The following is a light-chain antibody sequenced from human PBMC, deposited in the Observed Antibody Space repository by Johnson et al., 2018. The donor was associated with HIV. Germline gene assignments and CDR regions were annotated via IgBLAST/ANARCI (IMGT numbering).Light chain of an antibody. CDR3: GTWDSSLSAYV. CDR2: DNN. V-gene: IGLV1-51*01. CDR1: SSNIGNNY. Sequence: QSVLTQPPSVSAAPGQKVTISCSGSSSNIGNNYVSWYQQLPGTAPKLLIYDNNKRPSGIPDRFSGSKSGTSATLGITGLQTGDAADYYCGTWDSSLSAYVFGKGTKGTAL. J-gene: IGLJ1*01.